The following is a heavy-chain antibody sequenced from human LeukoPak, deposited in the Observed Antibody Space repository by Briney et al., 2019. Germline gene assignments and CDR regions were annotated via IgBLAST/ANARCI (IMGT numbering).Heavy chain of an antibody. CDR3: ARDLTSVVEMATILGY. V-gene: IGHV3-21*01. J-gene: IGHJ4*02. CDR2: ISSSSSYI. CDR1: GFTLSSYS. D-gene: IGHD5-24*01. Sequence: GGSLRLSCAASGFTLSSYSMNWVRQAPGKGLEWVSSISSSSSYIYYADSVKGRFTISRDNAKNSLYLQMNSLRAEDTAVYYCARDLTSVVEMATILGYWGQGTLVTVSS.